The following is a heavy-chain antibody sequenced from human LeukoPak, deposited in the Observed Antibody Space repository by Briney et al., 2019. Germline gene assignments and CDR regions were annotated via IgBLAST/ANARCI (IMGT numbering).Heavy chain of an antibody. CDR2: IYTTGST. D-gene: IGHD3-16*01. CDR3: ARHGYTASHYFLDY. V-gene: IGHV4-4*07. J-gene: IGHJ4*02. Sequence: SETLSLTCTVSSGSINSYYWGWVWQPAARGLEWIGRIYTTGSTHYNPSLKSRLTMSVDTSNRQVSLNLRSVTAADTAIYFCARHGYTASHYFLDYWGQGILVTVS. CDR1: SGSINSYY.